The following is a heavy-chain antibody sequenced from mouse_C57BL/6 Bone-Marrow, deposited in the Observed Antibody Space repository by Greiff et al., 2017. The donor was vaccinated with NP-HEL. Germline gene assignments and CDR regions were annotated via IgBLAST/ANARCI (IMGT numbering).Heavy chain of an antibody. CDR3: ARSTMITTWFAY. CDR2: IDPSDSYT. CDR1: GYTFTSYW. J-gene: IGHJ3*01. Sequence: QVQLQQSGAELVMPGASVKLSCKASGYTFTSYWMHWVKQRPGQGLEWIGEIDPSDSYTNYNQKFKGKSTLTVDKSSSTAYMQLSSLTSEDSAVYYCARSTMITTWFAYWGQGTLVTVSA. V-gene: IGHV1-69*01. D-gene: IGHD2-4*01.